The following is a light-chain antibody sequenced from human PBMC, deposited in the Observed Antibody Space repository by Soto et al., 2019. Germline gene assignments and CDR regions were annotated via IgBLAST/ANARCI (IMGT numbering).Light chain of an antibody. CDR3: QKPASE. CDR2: DAS. CDR1: QDIYNY. Sequence: DIQMTQSPPSLSASVGDRVTITCRASQDIYNYVAWYQQKPGKLPTLLIYDASTLQSGVPSRFSGSGYGTDFTLTISSLQPEDVATYYCQKPASEFGQGTKVEIK. V-gene: IGKV1-27*01. J-gene: IGKJ1*01.